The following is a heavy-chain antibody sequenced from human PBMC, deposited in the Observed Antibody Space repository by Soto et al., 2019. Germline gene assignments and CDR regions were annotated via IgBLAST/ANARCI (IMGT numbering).Heavy chain of an antibody. D-gene: IGHD3-22*01. V-gene: IGHV4-39*01. Sequence: QLQLQESGPGLVKPSETLSLTCTVSGDSVTISDYYWGWIRQPPGKGLEWIGSIHYSGSTYYNPSLKSLVTISGVTSKKQFSLKLTSVTAADAVVYYGAAHDSGGYYAEYWGQGTLVTVSA. CDR1: GDSVTISDYY. J-gene: IGHJ4*02. CDR2: IHYSGST. CDR3: AAHDSGGYYAEY.